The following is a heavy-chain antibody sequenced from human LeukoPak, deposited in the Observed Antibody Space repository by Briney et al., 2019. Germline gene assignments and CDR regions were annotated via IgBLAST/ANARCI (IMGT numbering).Heavy chain of an antibody. CDR3: ASLVLRSYYYYMDV. D-gene: IGHD1-14*01. CDR1: GGTFSSYT. V-gene: IGHV1-69*02. J-gene: IGHJ6*03. CDR2: IIPILGIA. Sequence: ASVKVSCKASGGTFSSYTISWVRQAPGQGLEWMGRIIPILGIANYAQKFQGRVTITTDESTSTAYMELSSPRSEDTAVYYCASLVLRSYYYYMDVWGKGTTVTVSS.